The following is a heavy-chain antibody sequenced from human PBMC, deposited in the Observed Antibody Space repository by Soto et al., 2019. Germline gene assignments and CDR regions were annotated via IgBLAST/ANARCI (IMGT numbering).Heavy chain of an antibody. V-gene: IGHV4-31*03. Sequence: QVQLQESGPGLVKPSQTLSLTCTVSGGSISSNGHYWSWIRQHPGKGLEWIGYIYYSGNTYYNPSLKSRVTISLDTSKKQFSLKRTSVTAADTAVYYCASDQRWSNQYYGMDVWGQGTTVTVSS. CDR2: IYYSGNT. D-gene: IGHD2-15*01. CDR1: GGSISSNGHY. CDR3: ASDQRWSNQYYGMDV. J-gene: IGHJ6*02.